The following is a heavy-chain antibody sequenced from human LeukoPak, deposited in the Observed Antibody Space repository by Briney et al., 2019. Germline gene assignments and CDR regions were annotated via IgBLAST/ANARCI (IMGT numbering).Heavy chain of an antibody. Sequence: SETLSLTCTVSGGSISSSSYYWGWIRQPPGKGLEWIGYIYYSGSTNYNPSLKSRVTISVDTSKNQFSLKLSSVTAADTAVYYCARSTYYYDSSGYYVIDYWGQGTLVTVSS. CDR2: IYYSGST. V-gene: IGHV4-61*05. J-gene: IGHJ4*02. D-gene: IGHD3-22*01. CDR1: GGSISSSSYY. CDR3: ARSTYYYDSSGYYVIDY.